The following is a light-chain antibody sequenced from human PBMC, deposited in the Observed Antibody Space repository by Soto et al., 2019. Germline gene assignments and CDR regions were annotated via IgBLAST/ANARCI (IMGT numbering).Light chain of an antibody. J-gene: IGLJ3*02. CDR3: SSYTSRNSVV. V-gene: IGLV2-14*01. CDR2: EVN. CDR1: GSDVGGYKY. Sequence: QSALTQPASVSGSPGQSITISCTGTGSDVGGYKYVSWYQHHPGKAPKLIIYEVNNRPSGVSNRFSGSKSDNTASLTISGLQAEDEADYHCSSYTSRNSVVFGGGTKVTVL.